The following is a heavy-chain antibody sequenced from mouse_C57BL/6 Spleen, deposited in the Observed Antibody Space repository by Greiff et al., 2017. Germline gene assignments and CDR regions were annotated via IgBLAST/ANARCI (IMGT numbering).Heavy chain of an antibody. V-gene: IGHV3-6*01. CDR3: ARDLVYGSYYFDY. Sequence: EVQLQQSGPGLVKPSQSLSLTCSVTGYSITSGYYWNWIRQFPGNKLEWMGYISYDGSNNYNPSLKNRISITRDTSKNQFFLKLNSVTTEDTATYYCARDLVYGSYYFDYWGQGTTLTVSS. D-gene: IGHD2-2*01. CDR2: ISYDGSN. J-gene: IGHJ2*01. CDR1: GYSITSGYY.